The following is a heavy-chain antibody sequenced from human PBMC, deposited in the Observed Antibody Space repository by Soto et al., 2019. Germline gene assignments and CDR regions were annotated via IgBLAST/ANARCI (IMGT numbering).Heavy chain of an antibody. D-gene: IGHD3-3*01. V-gene: IGHV4-34*10. CDR3: ATRITVFGLLIHPFDP. J-gene: IGHJ5*02. CDR2: INHTGGT. CDR1: GGSVNGYY. Sequence: SETLSLTCAVYGGSVNGYYWNWIHQPPGKGLEWIGEINHTGGTHYNPSLKSRVTMSVDTSKNQFSLRLSSVTAADTAIYYCATRITVFGLLIHPFDPWGQGTQVTVSS.